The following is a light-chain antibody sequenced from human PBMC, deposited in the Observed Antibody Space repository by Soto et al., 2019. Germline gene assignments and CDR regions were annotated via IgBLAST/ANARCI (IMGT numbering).Light chain of an antibody. CDR3: CSFAGSFYV. CDR1: SRDVDAYDF. CDR2: EVS. J-gene: IGLJ1*01. V-gene: IGLV2-11*01. Sequence: QSALTQPRSVSGSPGQSVAISCTGTSRDVDAYDFVSWYQHHPGKAPKLIISEVSQRPSGVSHRFSGSKSGNTASLTISGLQAEDEADYFCCSFAGSFYVFGTGTKLTVL.